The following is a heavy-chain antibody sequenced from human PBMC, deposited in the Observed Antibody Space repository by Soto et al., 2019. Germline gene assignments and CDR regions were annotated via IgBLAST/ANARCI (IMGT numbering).Heavy chain of an antibody. D-gene: IGHD3-3*01. CDR3: ARDTETVLRFLAWLPNKNAFDI. Sequence: PGGSLRVSGAASGLTFSSYSMNWVGQAPGKGLEWVSYISSSSSTIYYADSVKGRFAISRDNAKNSLYLQMNSLRDEDTAVYYCARDTETVLRFLAWLPNKNAFDIWGQGTIVTVSS. J-gene: IGHJ3*02. CDR2: ISSSSSTI. CDR1: GLTFSSYS. V-gene: IGHV3-48*02.